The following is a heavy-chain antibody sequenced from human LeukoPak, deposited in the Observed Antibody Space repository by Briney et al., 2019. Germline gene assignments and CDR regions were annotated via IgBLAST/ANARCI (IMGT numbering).Heavy chain of an antibody. V-gene: IGHV1-18*01. CDR2: ISAYNGNT. D-gene: IGHD1-26*01. CDR3: ARGGKRVGATLFDY. Sequence: GASVKVSCNASGYTFTSYDISWVRQAPGRGLEWLGWISAYNGNTNYAQKLQGRVTMTTDTSTSTAYMELRSLRSDDTAVYYCARGGKRVGATLFDYWGQGTLVTVSS. J-gene: IGHJ4*02. CDR1: GYTFTSYD.